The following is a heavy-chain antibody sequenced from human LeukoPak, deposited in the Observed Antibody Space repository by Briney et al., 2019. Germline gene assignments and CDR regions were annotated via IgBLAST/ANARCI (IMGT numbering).Heavy chain of an antibody. Sequence: QPGRSLRLSCAASGFTFSSYGMHWVRQAPGKGLEWVAVISYDGSNKYYADSVKGRFTISRDNSKNTLYLQMNSLRAEDTAVYYCAKDGRRYDSSGYSVDYWGQGTLVTVSS. D-gene: IGHD3-22*01. CDR1: GFTFSSYG. CDR3: AKDGRRYDSSGYSVDY. CDR2: ISYDGSNK. J-gene: IGHJ4*02. V-gene: IGHV3-30*18.